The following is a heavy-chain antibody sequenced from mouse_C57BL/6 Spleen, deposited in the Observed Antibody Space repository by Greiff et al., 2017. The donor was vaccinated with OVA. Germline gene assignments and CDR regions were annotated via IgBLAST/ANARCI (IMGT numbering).Heavy chain of an antibody. CDR3: ARCYYGSSDYAMDY. D-gene: IGHD1-1*01. V-gene: IGHV2-9-1*01. Sequence: VKLMESGPGLVAPSQSLSITCTVSGFSLTSYAISWVRQPPGKGLEWLGVIWTGGGTNYNSALKSRLSISKDNSKSQVFLKMNSLQTDDTARYYCARCYYGSSDYAMDYWGQGTSVTVSS. CDR2: IWTGGGT. J-gene: IGHJ4*01. CDR1: GFSLTSYA.